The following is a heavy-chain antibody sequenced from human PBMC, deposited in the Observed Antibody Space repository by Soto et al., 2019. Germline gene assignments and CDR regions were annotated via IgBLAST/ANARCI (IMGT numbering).Heavy chain of an antibody. Sequence: QVQLVESGGGVVQPGRSLRLSCAASGFTFSSNGMHWVRQAPGKGLEWVAVIWYDGSNKYNADSVKGRFTIPRDNSKNTLYLQMNSLRAEDTAVYYCAGGSRGDFDPWGQGTLVTVSS. CDR2: IWYDGSNK. D-gene: IGHD3-16*01. CDR1: GFTFSSNG. J-gene: IGHJ5*02. CDR3: AGGSRGDFDP. V-gene: IGHV3-33*01.